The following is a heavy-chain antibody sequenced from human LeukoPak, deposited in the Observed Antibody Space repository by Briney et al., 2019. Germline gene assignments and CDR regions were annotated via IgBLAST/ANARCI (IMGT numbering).Heavy chain of an antibody. CDR2: IYNSGTT. J-gene: IGHJ6*02. CDR1: GASITSYY. CDR3: AKIAVLGTPYYGMDV. D-gene: IGHD7-27*01. V-gene: IGHV4-59*01. Sequence: SETLSLTCTVSGASITSYYWTWIRQPPGKGLEWIGYIYNSGTTNYNPSLKSRVTISVDTSKNQLSLKLRPVTAADTAVYYCAKIAVLGTPYYGMDVWGQGTTVTVSS.